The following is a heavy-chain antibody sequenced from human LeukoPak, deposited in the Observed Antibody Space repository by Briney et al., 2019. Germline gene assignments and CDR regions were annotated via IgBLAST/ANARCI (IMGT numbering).Heavy chain of an antibody. D-gene: IGHD4-23*01. Sequence: SDTLSLTCTVSGYSISSSNWWGWIRQPPGKGVEWIGYVYYSGSTYYNPSLKSRVTMSVDTSKNQFSLKLSSVTAVVTAVYYCARSVDGGNSPFDYWGQGTLVTVSS. CDR2: VYYSGST. J-gene: IGHJ4*02. V-gene: IGHV4-28*01. CDR1: GYSISSSNW. CDR3: ARSVDGGNSPFDY.